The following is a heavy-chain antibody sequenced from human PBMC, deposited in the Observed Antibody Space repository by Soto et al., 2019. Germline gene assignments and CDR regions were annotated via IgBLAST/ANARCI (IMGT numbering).Heavy chain of an antibody. J-gene: IGHJ3*02. V-gene: IGHV1-8*01. D-gene: IGHD2-15*01. Sequence: ASVKVSCKASGYTFTSYDINWVRQATGQGLEWMGWMNPNSGNTGYAQKFQGRVTMTRNTSISTAYMELSSLRSEDTAVYYCARGVGYCSGGSCFDAFDIWGQGTMVTVSS. CDR1: GYTFTSYD. CDR2: MNPNSGNT. CDR3: ARGVGYCSGGSCFDAFDI.